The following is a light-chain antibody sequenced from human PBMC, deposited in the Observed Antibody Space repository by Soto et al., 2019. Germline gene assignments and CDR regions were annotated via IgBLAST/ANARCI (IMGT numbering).Light chain of an antibody. CDR1: QSVNRN. J-gene: IGKJ1*01. V-gene: IGKV3-15*01. CDR3: QQYHNWPPWT. Sequence: EIVMTQSPATLSVSPGERATLSCRASQSVNRNLAWYQQKPGQAPRLLIYAASTRATGIPARFSGSGSGTEFTLTITSLQSEDFAVYYCQQYHNWPPWTFGQGTKVDNK. CDR2: AAS.